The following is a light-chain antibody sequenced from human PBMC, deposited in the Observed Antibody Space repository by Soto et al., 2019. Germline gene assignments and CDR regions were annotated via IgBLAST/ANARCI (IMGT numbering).Light chain of an antibody. CDR3: QQARAFPIT. V-gene: IGKV1-12*01. CDR1: QGISNW. Sequence: DIQMTQSPSFVSASVGDRVTVTGRASQGISNWLAWYQQKPGKAPKLLLYTASTLGSGVPSSFSGSDSGTDFTLTFSSLQTEDFATYSGQQARAFPITFGPRTRLEIK. J-gene: IGKJ5*01. CDR2: TAS.